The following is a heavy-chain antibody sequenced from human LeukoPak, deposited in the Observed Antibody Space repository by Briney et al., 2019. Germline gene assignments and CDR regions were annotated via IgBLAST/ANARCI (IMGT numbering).Heavy chain of an antibody. D-gene: IGHD4-17*01. J-gene: IGHJ6*02. CDR1: GITFSNYE. Sequence: GGSLRLSCAASGITFSNYEMNWVRQAPGKGLEWVSSISSSSSYIYYADSVKGRFTISRDNAKNSLYLQMNSLRAEDTAVYYCARNTVPYYGMDVWGQGTTVTVSS. CDR3: ARNTVPYYGMDV. V-gene: IGHV3-21*01. CDR2: ISSSSSYI.